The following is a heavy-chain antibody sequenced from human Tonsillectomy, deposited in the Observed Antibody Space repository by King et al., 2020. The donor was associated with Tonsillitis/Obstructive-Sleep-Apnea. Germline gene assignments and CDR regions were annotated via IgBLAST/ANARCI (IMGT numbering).Heavy chain of an antibody. CDR1: GGTFSNYN. V-gene: IGHV1-69*12. CDR2: IIPIFGTT. D-gene: IGHD2-2*01. J-gene: IGHJ4*02. Sequence: QLVQSGAEVKKPGSSVRVSCRASGGTFSNYNINWVRQAPGQGLQWMGGIIPIFGTTDYAQKFQGRVTITADESTSTAYMDLSSLRSEDTAVYSCATSPANIVVVPTTRHFDYWGQGTLVTVSS. CDR3: ATSPANIVVVPTTRHFDY.